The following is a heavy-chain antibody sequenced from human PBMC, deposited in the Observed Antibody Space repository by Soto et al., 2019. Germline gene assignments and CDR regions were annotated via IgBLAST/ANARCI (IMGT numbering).Heavy chain of an antibody. Sequence: SVKVSCKASGGTFSSYAISWVRQAPAQGLEWMGGIIPIFGTANYAQKFQGRATITADESTSTAYMALSSLRSEDTAVYYCARDLLAVAGTGRGPLDYWGQGTLVTVSS. D-gene: IGHD6-19*01. CDR2: IIPIFGTA. CDR3: ARDLLAVAGTGRGPLDY. J-gene: IGHJ4*02. CDR1: GGTFSSYA. V-gene: IGHV1-69*13.